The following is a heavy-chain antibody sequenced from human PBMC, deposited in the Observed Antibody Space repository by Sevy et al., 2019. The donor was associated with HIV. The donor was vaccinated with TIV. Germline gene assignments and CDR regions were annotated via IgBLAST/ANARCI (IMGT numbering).Heavy chain of an antibody. CDR2: IIPIFGTA. Sequence: SVKVSCKASGGTFSSYAISWVRQAPGQELEWMGGIIPIFGTANYAQKFQGRVTITADKSTSTAYMELSSLRSEDTAVYYCARPTLVDAFDIWGQGTMVTVSS. J-gene: IGHJ3*02. V-gene: IGHV1-69*06. D-gene: IGHD6-6*01. CDR3: ARPTLVDAFDI. CDR1: GGTFSSYA.